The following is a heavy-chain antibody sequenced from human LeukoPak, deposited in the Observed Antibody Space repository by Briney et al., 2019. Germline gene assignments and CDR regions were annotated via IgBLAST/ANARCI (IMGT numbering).Heavy chain of an antibody. Sequence: GGSLRLSCAASGFTFSSYWMHWVRQAPGKGLVWVSRINSDGSSTTYADSVKGRFTISRDNSKNTLYLQMNSLRAEDTAVYYCAKLGDYYYDSSGYSAFDIWGQGTMVTVPS. CDR3: AKLGDYYYDSSGYSAFDI. D-gene: IGHD3-22*01. CDR1: GFTFSSYW. J-gene: IGHJ3*02. V-gene: IGHV3-74*01. CDR2: INSDGSST.